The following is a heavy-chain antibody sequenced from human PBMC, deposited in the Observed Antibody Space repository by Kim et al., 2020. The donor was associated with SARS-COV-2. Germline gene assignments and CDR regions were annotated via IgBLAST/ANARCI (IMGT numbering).Heavy chain of an antibody. CDR3: ARDLAIVRGSHRTIGY. J-gene: IGHJ4*02. CDR2: ISSSSSTI. CDR1: GFTFSSYS. V-gene: IGHV3-48*02. D-gene: IGHD2-21*01. Sequence: GGSLRLSCAASGFTFSSYSMNWVRQAPGKGLEWVSYISSSSSTIYYADSVKGRFTISRDNAKNSLYLQMNSLRDEDTAVYYCARDLAIVRGSHRTIGYWGQGTLVTVSS.